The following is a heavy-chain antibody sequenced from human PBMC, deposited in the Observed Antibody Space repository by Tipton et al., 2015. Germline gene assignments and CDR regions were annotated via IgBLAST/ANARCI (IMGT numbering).Heavy chain of an antibody. D-gene: IGHD3-3*01. J-gene: IGHJ4*02. CDR3: AREVWDTDRSGYDY. CDR2: IHHGGTT. V-gene: IGHV4-59*12. Sequence: TLSLTCTVSGDSISSDYWSWIRQPPGKGLEWIGEIHHGGTTNYNPSLRSRVTMSVDTSKNQFSLQLSSVTAAETAVYYCAREVWDTDRSGYDYWGQGTLVTVSS. CDR1: GDSISSDY.